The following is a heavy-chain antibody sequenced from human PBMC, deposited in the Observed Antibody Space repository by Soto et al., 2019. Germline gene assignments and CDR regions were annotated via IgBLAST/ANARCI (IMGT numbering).Heavy chain of an antibody. V-gene: IGHV3-23*01. Sequence: LRLSCAASGITLSSYAMSWVRQAPGKGPEWVSGISASGGSTSYADSVKGRFTISGDNSKNTLYLQMNSLRADDTAVYHCAKGQNSGTYRFYFDYWGQGALVTVSS. CDR3: AKGQNSGTYRFYFDY. CDR2: ISASGGST. CDR1: GITLSSYA. D-gene: IGHD1-26*01. J-gene: IGHJ4*02.